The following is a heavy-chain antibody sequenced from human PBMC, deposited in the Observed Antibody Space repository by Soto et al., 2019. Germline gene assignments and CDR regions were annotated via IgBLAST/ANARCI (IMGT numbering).Heavy chain of an antibody. CDR2: IYYSGTT. V-gene: IGHV4-59*11. J-gene: IGHJ1*01. CDR3: ALYGDYGGAAEYFQH. D-gene: IGHD4-17*01. Sequence: PSETLSLTCTVSGGSINNHYWSWIRQPPGKGLEWIGYIYYSGTTNYNPSLKSRVTISVDTSKNQLSLKLSSVTAADTAVYYCALYGDYGGAAEYFQHWGQGTLVTVSS. CDR1: GGSINNHY.